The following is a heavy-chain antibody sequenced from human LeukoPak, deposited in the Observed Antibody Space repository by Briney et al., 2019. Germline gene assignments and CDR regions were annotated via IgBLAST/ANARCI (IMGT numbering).Heavy chain of an antibody. CDR2: ISAFNGNT. Sequence: ASVKVSCTASGYSFTNYGITWVRQAPGQGLEWMGWISAFNGNTNYAQKLQGRVTMTTDTSTTTAYMELRSLRSDDTAVYYCARGDYGDLYYWGQGTLVTVSS. CDR1: GYSFTNYG. CDR3: ARGDYGDLYY. D-gene: IGHD4-17*01. J-gene: IGHJ4*02. V-gene: IGHV1-18*01.